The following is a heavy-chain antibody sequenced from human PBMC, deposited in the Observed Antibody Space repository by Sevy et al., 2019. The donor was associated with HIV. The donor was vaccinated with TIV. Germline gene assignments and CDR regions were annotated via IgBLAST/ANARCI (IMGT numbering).Heavy chain of an antibody. V-gene: IGHV4-39*01. CDR1: GGSISSSSYY. CDR2: IYYSGST. J-gene: IGHJ4*02. CDR3: ARQGGGIYGTYYYDSSGYSYFDY. Sequence: ETLSLTCTVSGGSISSSSYYWGWIRQPPGKGLEWIGSIYYSGSTYYNPSLKSRVTISVDTSKNQFSLKLSSVTAADTAVYYCARQGGGIYGTYYYDSSGYSYFDYWGQGTLVTVSS. D-gene: IGHD3-22*01.